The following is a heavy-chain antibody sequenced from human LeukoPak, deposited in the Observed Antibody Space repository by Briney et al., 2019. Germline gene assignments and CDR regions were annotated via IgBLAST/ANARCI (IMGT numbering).Heavy chain of an antibody. Sequence: ASVKVSCKASGYTFTSYYMHWVRQAPGQGLEWMGIINPSSGSTSYAQKFQGRVTMTRDTSTSTVYMELSSLRFEDTAVYYCARGPFGGWFDPWGQGTLVTVSS. CDR1: GYTFTSYY. D-gene: IGHD3-16*01. V-gene: IGHV1-46*01. CDR2: INPSSGST. J-gene: IGHJ5*02. CDR3: ARGPFGGWFDP.